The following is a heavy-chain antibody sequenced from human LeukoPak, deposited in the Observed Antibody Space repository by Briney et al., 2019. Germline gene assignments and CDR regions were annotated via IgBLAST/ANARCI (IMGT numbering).Heavy chain of an antibody. D-gene: IGHD4-17*01. CDR1: GGSISSGSYY. CDR3: ARIKADDYGVSEWFDP. Sequence: SETLSLTCTVSGGSISSGSYYWSWIRQPAGKGLEWIGRIYTSGSTNYNPSLKSRVTISVDRSKNQFSLKLSSVTAADTAVYYCARIKADDYGVSEWFDPWGQGTLVTVSS. J-gene: IGHJ5*02. CDR2: IYTSGST. V-gene: IGHV4-61*02.